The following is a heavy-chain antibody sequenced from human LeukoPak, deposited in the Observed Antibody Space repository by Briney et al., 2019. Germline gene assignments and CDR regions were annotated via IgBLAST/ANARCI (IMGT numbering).Heavy chain of an antibody. J-gene: IGHJ3*01. V-gene: IGHV3-21*01. CDR1: GFIFSTHA. Sequence: PVGSLRLSCVASGFIFSTHAMSWVRQAAGKGLEWVSSISRGSSYKYYADSVKGRFSISRDNAKNSLDLQMNSLRAEDTAVYYCARRGIDAFDFWGQGTMVTVSS. D-gene: IGHD3-10*01. CDR3: ARRGIDAFDF. CDR2: ISRGSSYK.